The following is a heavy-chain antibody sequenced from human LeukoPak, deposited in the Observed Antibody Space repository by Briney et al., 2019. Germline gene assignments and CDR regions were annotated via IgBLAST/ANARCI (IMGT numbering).Heavy chain of an antibody. J-gene: IGHJ4*02. CDR2: LPENVGAENVGKA. Sequence: GQSLRLSCLVYGFTLTTKAMNCVRPAPGKGLEWLSGLPENVGAENVGKAFYAESVRARFTISRDNSEHPLFLHLNTLRGEDTAIYYCSTGLLGDGYWGQGTLVTVSS. CDR3: STGLLGDGY. D-gene: IGHD2-21*02. CDR1: GFTLTTKA. V-gene: IGHV3-23*01.